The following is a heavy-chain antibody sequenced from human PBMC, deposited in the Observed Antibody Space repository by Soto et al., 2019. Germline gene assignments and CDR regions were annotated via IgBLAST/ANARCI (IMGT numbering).Heavy chain of an antibody. V-gene: IGHV3-33*01. Sequence: QVQLVESGGGVVQPGRSLKLSCAASGFTLSNYGMHWVRQAPGKGLEWVAIIWYDGSQEYYADSVKGRFTISRDTSKNTLYLQMNSLRGEDTAVYYCARADDAFDVWGQGTMVTVSS. CDR2: IWYDGSQE. J-gene: IGHJ3*01. CDR3: ARADDAFDV. CDR1: GFTLSNYG.